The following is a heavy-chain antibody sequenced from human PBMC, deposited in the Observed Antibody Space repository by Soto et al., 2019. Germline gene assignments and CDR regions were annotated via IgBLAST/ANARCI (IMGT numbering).Heavy chain of an antibody. V-gene: IGHV4-39*01. Sequence: QLQLQESGPGLVKPSETLSLTCTVSGGSISSSSYYWGWIRQPPGKGLEWIGSIYYSGSTYYNPSLMSRVTIPVDTSKNQFSLKLSSVTAADTAVYYWVSTGYYYYYGMDVWGQGTTVTVSS. CDR1: GGSISSSSYY. J-gene: IGHJ6*02. CDR2: IYYSGST. CDR3: VSTGYYYYYGMDV. D-gene: IGHD2-8*02.